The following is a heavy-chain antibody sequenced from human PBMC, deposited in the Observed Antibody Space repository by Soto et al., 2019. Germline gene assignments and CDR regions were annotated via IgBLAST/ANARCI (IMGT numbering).Heavy chain of an antibody. J-gene: IGHJ4*02. CDR1: GGSFSGYY. V-gene: IGHV4-34*01. CDR2: INHSGST. Sequence: SETLSLTCAVYGGSFSGYYWSCIRQSPWKGLEWIGEINHSGSTNYTPSLKSRATISVDTSKNQVSLKLSSVTAAETAVYYCAGTTAFVSGTYPPAHFEDWGQGTRVTVSS. CDR3: AGTTAFVSGTYPPAHFED. D-gene: IGHD3-16*01.